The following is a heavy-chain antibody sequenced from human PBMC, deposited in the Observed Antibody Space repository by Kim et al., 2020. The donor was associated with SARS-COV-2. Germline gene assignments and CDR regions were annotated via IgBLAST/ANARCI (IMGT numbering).Heavy chain of an antibody. V-gene: IGHV1-2*06. D-gene: IGHD3-16*02. CDR2: INPNSGGT. CDR1: GYTFTGYY. CDR3: ARDPLYDYVWGSYRNVRRVFDY. J-gene: IGHJ4*02. Sequence: ASVKVSCKASGYTFTGYYMHWVRQAPGQGLEWMGRINPNSGGTNYAQKFQGRVTMTRDTSISTAYMELSRLRSDDTAVYYCARDPLYDYVWGSYRNVRRVFDYWGQGTLVTVSS.